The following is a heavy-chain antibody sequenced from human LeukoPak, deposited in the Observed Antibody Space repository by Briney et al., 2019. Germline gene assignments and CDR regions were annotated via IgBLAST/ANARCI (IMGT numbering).Heavy chain of an antibody. V-gene: IGHV1-2*02. CDR1: GYTFTGYY. CDR3: ARGTRYYGSGSYYNGYYYYMDV. Sequence: GASVKVSCKASGYTFTGYYMHWVRQAPGQGLEWMGWINPNSGGTNYAQKFQGRVTMTRDTSISTVYMELSRLKSDDTAVYYCARGTRYYGSGSYYNGYYYYMDVWGKGTTVTISS. CDR2: INPNSGGT. D-gene: IGHD3-10*01. J-gene: IGHJ6*03.